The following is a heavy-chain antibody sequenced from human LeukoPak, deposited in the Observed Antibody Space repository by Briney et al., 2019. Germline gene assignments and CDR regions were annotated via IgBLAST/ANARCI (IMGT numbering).Heavy chain of an antibody. CDR1: GYSISSGYY. J-gene: IGHJ6*04. CDR3: ASMDV. CDR2: IYHSGST. Sequence: SETLSLTCTVSGYSISSGYYWGWIRQPPGKGLEWIGSIYHSGSTNYNPSLKSRVTISVDTSKNQFSLKLSSVTAADTAVYYCASMDVWGKGTTVTVSS. V-gene: IGHV4-38-2*02.